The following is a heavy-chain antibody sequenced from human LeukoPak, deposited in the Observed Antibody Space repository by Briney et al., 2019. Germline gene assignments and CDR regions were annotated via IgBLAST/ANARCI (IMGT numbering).Heavy chain of an antibody. CDR3: ATIRRRYPGYYDSGGYSDYFDY. CDR1: GYTLTELS. D-gene: IGHD3-22*01. Sequence: GASVKVSCKVSGYTLTELSMHWVRQAPGKGLEWMGGFDPEDGETIYAQKFQGRVTMTEDTSTDTAYMELSSLRSEDTAVYYCATIRRRYPGYYDSGGYSDYFDYWGQGTLVTVSS. CDR2: FDPEDGET. J-gene: IGHJ4*02. V-gene: IGHV1-24*01.